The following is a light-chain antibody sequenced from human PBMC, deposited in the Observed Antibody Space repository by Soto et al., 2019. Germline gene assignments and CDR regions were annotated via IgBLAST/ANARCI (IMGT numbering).Light chain of an antibody. J-gene: IGKJ1*01. V-gene: IGKV1-5*03. Sequence: DIKMSQSPSTLSGSVGDRVTITFRASQTISSWLAWYQQKPGKAPKLLIYKASTLKSGVPSRFSGSGSGTEFTLTIGSLQPDDFATYYCQQYNSYSRTFGPGTKVDIK. CDR3: QQYNSYSRT. CDR1: QTISSW. CDR2: KAS.